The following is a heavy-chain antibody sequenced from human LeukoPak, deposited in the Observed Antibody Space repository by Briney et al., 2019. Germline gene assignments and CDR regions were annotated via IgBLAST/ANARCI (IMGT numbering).Heavy chain of an antibody. CDR1: GYTFTGYY. CDR3: ARVEYSSGWYYFDY. J-gene: IGHJ4*02. V-gene: IGHV1-2*04. D-gene: IGHD6-19*01. Sequence: ASVKVSCKASGYTFTGYYMHWVRQAPGQGLEWMGWINPNSGGTNYAQKFQGWVTMTRDTSISTAYMELSRLRSDDTAVYYCARVEYSSGWYYFDYWGQGTLVTVSS. CDR2: INPNSGGT.